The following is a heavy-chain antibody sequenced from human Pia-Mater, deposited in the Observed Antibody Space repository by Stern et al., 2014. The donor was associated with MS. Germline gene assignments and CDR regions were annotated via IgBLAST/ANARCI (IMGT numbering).Heavy chain of an antibody. V-gene: IGHV5-51*01. D-gene: IGHD6-19*01. CDR2: IDPGDSQT. CDR1: GYNFTTYW. Sequence: VQLVESGAEVKNPGESLKISCKGSGYNFTTYWIAWVRQMPGRGLEWRGRIDPGDSQTRYGPSFQGHVTMQADPSISAAYLQWSSLKASDTAIYYCARPSNSGLFLHHWGQGTLVTVSS. CDR3: ARPSNSGLFLHH. J-gene: IGHJ1*01.